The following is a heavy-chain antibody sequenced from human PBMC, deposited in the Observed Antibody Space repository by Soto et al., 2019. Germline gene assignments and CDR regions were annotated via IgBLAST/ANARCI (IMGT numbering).Heavy chain of an antibody. V-gene: IGHV4-39*01. D-gene: IGHD6-19*01. CDR3: ARLKRRWLNADY. Sequence: QLPLQESGPGLVKPSETLSLTCTVSGGSINSTSSYWTWIRQPPGKGLECIGSIYYSATSYSNPSLKSRISMSVDTSRTQFSLKLNAVAVADTAVYYCARLKRRWLNADYWGQGTLVTVSS. CDR1: GGSINSTSSY. CDR2: IYYSATS. J-gene: IGHJ4*02.